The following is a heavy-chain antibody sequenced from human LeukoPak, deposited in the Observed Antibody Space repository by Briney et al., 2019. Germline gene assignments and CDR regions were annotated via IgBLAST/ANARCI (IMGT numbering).Heavy chain of an antibody. J-gene: IGHJ4*02. Sequence: PGGSLRLSCAASGFTFSSYAMHWVRQAPGKGLEWVAVISYDGSNKYYADSVKGRFTISRDNSKNTLYLQMNSLRAEDTAVYYCARSSVMSGSYSSLDYWGQGTLVTVSS. D-gene: IGHD1-26*01. CDR2: ISYDGSNK. CDR1: GFTFSSYA. CDR3: ARSSVMSGSYSSLDY. V-gene: IGHV3-30-3*01.